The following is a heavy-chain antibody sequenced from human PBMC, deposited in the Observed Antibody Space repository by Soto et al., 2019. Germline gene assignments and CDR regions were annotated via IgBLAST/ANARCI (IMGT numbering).Heavy chain of an antibody. CDR3: ARDQGVQGDYYGMDV. D-gene: IGHD3-16*01. Sequence: SKTLSLTCTVSGGSIKNYYWSWIRQPPGKGLEWIGYIYYTGNTNYNPSLKSRVTISVDTSKNQVSLKLRSVTAADTAMYYCARDQGVQGDYYGMDVWGQGTTVTVSS. CDR1: GGSIKNYY. CDR2: IYYTGNT. J-gene: IGHJ6*02. V-gene: IGHV4-59*01.